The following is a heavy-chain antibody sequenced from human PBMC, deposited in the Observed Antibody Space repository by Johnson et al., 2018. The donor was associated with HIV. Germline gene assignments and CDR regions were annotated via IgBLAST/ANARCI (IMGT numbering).Heavy chain of an antibody. CDR3: TRQDRYYNLWSGYQDDAFDI. D-gene: IGHD3-3*01. CDR2: LRSKANSYAT. J-gene: IGHJ3*02. V-gene: IGHV3-73*02. CDR1: GFTFSGSA. Sequence: VQLVESGGGLVQPGGSLKLSCAASGFTFSGSAMQWVRQASGTGLEWVGRLRSKANSYATAYAASVKGRFTISRDDSKNTAYLQMNSLKTEDTAVYYCTRQDRYYNLWSGYQDDAFDIWGQGTMVTVSS.